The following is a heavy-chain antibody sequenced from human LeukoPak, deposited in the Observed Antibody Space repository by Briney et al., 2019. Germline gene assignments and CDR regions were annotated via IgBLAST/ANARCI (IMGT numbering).Heavy chain of an antibody. CDR1: GFTFSDYY. CDR2: ISNSGSTT. J-gene: IGHJ3*02. Sequence: GGSLRLSCAASGFTFSDYYMSWIRQAPGKGLEWVSYISNSGSTTNYADSVKGRFTISRDNANNSLYLQMNSLRAEDTAVYYCARALGYYAFDIWGQGTMVTVSS. CDR3: ARALGYYAFDI. D-gene: IGHD1-1*01. V-gene: IGHV3-11*01.